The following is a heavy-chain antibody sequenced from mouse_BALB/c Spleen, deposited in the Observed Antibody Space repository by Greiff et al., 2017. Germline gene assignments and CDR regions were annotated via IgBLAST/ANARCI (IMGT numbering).Heavy chain of an antibody. J-gene: IGHJ2*01. V-gene: IGHV5-9-3*01. Sequence: DVQLVESGGGLVKPGGSLKLSCAASGFTFSSYAMSWVRQTPEKRLEWVATISSGGSYTYYPDSVKGRFTISRDNAKNTLYLQMSSLRSEDTAMYYCARHGSYFDYWGQGTTLTVSS. CDR3: ARHGSYFDY. CDR1: GFTFSSYA. CDR2: ISSGGSYT.